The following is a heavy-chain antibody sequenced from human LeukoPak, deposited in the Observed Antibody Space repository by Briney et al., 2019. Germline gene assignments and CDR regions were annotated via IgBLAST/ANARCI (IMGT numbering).Heavy chain of an antibody. J-gene: IGHJ5*02. CDR3: ATELYAKYMFDP. V-gene: IGHV1-24*01. CDR2: FDPEDGET. CDR1: GYTLTELS. Sequence: ASVKVSCKVSGYTLTELSMHWVRQAPGKGLEWMGGFDPEDGETIYAQKFQGRVTMTEDTSTDTSYMELSSLRSEDTAVYYCATELYAKYMFDPWGQGTLVTVSS. D-gene: IGHD2-8*01.